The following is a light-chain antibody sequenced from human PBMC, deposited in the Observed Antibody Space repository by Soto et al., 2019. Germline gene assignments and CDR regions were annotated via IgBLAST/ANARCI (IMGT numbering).Light chain of an antibody. CDR3: QQYNSYSRAT. V-gene: IGKV1-5*01. J-gene: IGKJ1*01. CDR1: QNITDW. Sequence: DIQMTQSPSTLSSYVGDRVTITCRASQNITDWLAWYQHKPGKAPELLISDASTLATGVPSRFSGSGSGTDFTLTISSLQPDDFATYYCQQYNSYSRATFGQGTKVDIK. CDR2: DAS.